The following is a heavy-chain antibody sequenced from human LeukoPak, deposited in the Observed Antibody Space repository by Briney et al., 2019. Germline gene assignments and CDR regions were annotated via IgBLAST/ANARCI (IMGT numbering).Heavy chain of an antibody. CDR2: IYCDGTT. V-gene: IGHV4-39*01. D-gene: IGHD1-26*01. CDR3: ARHFRREVLIGSAFDI. CDR1: GGSISTNSYY. Sequence: PSETLSLTCTASGGSISTNSYYWAWVRQPPGKGLEWIVSIYCDGTTYYSPSLKSRVTTSIDTSKNQFSLKLSAVTAADTAIYYCARHFRREVLIGSAFDIWGQGTMVTVFS. J-gene: IGHJ3*02.